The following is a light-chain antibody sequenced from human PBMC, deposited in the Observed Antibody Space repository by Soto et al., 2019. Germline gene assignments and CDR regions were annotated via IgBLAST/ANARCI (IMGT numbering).Light chain of an antibody. CDR1: QSIGAW. CDR3: QQYNTNVFT. V-gene: IGKV1-5*03. Sequence: IQMTQFPSTLSASVGDRVTITCRASQSIGAWVTWYQQKPGKAPKLLIYKASTLEGGVPSRFSGSGSGTEFTLTISSLQPDDFATYYCQQYNTNVFTFGPGTKV. J-gene: IGKJ3*01. CDR2: KAS.